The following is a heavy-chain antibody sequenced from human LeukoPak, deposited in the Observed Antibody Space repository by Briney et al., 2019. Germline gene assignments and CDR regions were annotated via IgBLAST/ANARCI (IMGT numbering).Heavy chain of an antibody. V-gene: IGHV3-23*01. CDR3: AKAVVVVPAADLDY. CDR2: ISGSGGST. CDR1: GFTVSSNY. Sequence: GGSLRLSCAASGFTVSSNYMSWVRQAPGKGLEWVSAISGSGGSTYYADSVKGRFTISRDNSKNTLYLQMNSLRAEDTAVYYCAKAVVVVPAADLDYWGQGTLVTVSS. J-gene: IGHJ4*02. D-gene: IGHD2-2*01.